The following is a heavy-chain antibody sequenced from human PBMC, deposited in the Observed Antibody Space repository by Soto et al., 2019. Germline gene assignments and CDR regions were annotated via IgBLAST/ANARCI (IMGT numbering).Heavy chain of an antibody. CDR1: GFSLTTSGVG. CDR3: GHTRSSYDPLGY. D-gene: IGHD3-16*01. J-gene: IGHJ4*02. CDR2: IFWNDDE. V-gene: IGHV2-5*01. Sequence: SGPTLVNPTQTLTLTCTFSGFSLTTSGVGVGWIRQPPGKALEWLALIFWNDDERYSPSLNSRLTITKDTSKNQVVLTMTNMDPADTPTYYSGHTRSSYDPLGYWGRRNRGIFSS.